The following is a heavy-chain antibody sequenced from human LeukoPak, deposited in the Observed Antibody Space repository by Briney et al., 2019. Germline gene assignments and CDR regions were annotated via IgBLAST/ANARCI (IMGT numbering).Heavy chain of an antibody. CDR1: GFTFSSYW. CDR3: ARDPRSYCSSTSCAPH. J-gene: IGHJ4*02. CDR2: IKQDGSEK. Sequence: TGGSLRLSCAASGFTFSSYWMSWVRQAPGKGLEWVANIKQDGSEKYYVDSVKGRFTISRDNAKNSLYLQMNSLRAEDTAVYYCARDPRSYCSSTSCAPHWGQGTLVTVSS. V-gene: IGHV3-7*01. D-gene: IGHD2-2*01.